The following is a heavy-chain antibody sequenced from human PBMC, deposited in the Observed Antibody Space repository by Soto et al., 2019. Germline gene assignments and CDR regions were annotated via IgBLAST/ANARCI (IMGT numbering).Heavy chain of an antibody. CDR2: ISYDGSNK. CDR3: ARLKTAYTRKRYGMDF. CDR1: GFTFGRYA. Sequence: GGSLRLACAVSGFTFGRYAMHQVRQAPGKGLEGVAVISYDGSNKYYADSVKGLFTISRDNSKNTLYLQKNSLRAEDTAVYYGARLKTAYTRKRYGMDFGGQGTMVTVSS. D-gene: IGHD6-13*01. V-gene: IGHV3-30-3*01. J-gene: IGHJ6*02.